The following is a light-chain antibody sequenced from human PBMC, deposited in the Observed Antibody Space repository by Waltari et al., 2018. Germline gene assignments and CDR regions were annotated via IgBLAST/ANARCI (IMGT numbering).Light chain of an antibody. V-gene: IGLV2-8*01. CDR2: EVT. Sequence: HSALTQPPSASGSPGQSVTISCAGTSSDVGAYNYVSWYQQHPGKVPKRMIYEVTKRPSGVPDRYAGSKSGNTASLTVSGLQAEDEADYYCSSYAGTNNLVFGGGTKLTVL. CDR1: SSDVGAYNY. CDR3: SSYAGTNNLV. J-gene: IGLJ3*02.